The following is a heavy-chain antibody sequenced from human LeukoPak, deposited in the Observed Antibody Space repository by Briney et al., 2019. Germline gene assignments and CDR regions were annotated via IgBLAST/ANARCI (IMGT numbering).Heavy chain of an antibody. CDR3: ARGTDMTPISGYYSFVY. CDR1: GGSLNSGAYY. J-gene: IGHJ4*02. V-gene: IGHV4-31*03. Sequence: PSETLSLTCSVFGGSLNSGAYYWSWIRQHPGKGLEWIGYISYSGSTYYSPSLKSRVSISADTSNNRFSLKVTSVTAADTAVYYCARGTDMTPISGYYSFVYWGQGTLVSVSS. D-gene: IGHD5-12*01. CDR2: ISYSGST.